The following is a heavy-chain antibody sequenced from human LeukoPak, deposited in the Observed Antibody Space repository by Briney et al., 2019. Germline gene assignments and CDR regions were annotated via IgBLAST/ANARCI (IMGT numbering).Heavy chain of an antibody. CDR3: ARVWELSFDH. CDR2: SYSEEWVAISYSGGTS. CDR1: RFTFSSYG. D-gene: IGHD1-26*01. J-gene: IGHJ4*02. V-gene: IGHV3-NL1*01. Sequence: GALRLSCAASRFTFSSYGMHWVRQAPGKGLEWVAISYSEEWVAISYSGGTSQYAESVKGRFTISRDNSRNTLSLQMKSLRAEDTALYYCARVWELSFDHWGQGTLVTVSS.